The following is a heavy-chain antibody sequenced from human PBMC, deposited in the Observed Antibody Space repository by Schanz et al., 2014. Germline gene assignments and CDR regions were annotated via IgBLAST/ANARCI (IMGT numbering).Heavy chain of an antibody. V-gene: IGHV1-18*01. CDR2: ISPYNGNT. CDR1: GYTFTNYG. CDR3: ARGSCTASGCYDAFDL. D-gene: IGHD2-2*01. Sequence: QVRLVQSGAELKMPGATVKVSCETSGYTFTNYGVSWVRQAPGQGLEWVAWISPYNGNTAYAQNLKGRVRMTTDTSTATAYMELRSLTSDDTAVYYCARGSCTASGCYDAFDLWGQGTLVTVSS. J-gene: IGHJ3*01.